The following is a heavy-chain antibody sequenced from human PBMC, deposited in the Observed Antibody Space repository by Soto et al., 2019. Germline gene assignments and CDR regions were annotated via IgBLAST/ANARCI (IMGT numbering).Heavy chain of an antibody. CDR1: GSSFSNYW. V-gene: IGHV5-51*01. CDR3: AREEYSSSSGGYYYYGMDV. CDR2: IYPADSDT. J-gene: IGHJ6*02. D-gene: IGHD6-6*01. Sequence: GESLKISCKGSGSSFSNYWIAWVLQMPGQCLEWMGIIYPADSDTRYSPSFQGQVTISAEKSISTAYLQWSSLKASDTAMYYCAREEYSSSSGGYYYYGMDVWGQGTTVTVSS.